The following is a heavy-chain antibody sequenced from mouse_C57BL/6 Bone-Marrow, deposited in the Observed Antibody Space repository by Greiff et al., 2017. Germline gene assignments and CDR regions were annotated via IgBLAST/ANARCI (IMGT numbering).Heavy chain of an antibody. CDR1: GFTFSSYG. CDR3: ARGWFIWDY. V-gene: IGHV5-6*02. J-gene: IGHJ2*01. CDR2: ISSGGSYT. Sequence: EVKLVESGGDLVKPGGSLKLSCAASGFTFSSYGMSWVRQTPDKRLEWVATISSGGSYTYYPDSVKGRFTISRDNAKNTLYLQMSSLKSEDTAMYYCARGWFIWDYWGQGTTLTVSS. D-gene: IGHD1-1*01.